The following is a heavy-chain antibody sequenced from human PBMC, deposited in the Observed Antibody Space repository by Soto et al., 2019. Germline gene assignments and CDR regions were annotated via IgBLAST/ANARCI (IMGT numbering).Heavy chain of an antibody. Sequence: EVQLLESGGGLVQPGGSLRLSCAASGFTFSSYAMSWVRQAPGKGLEWVSAISGRGGSTYYVDSVKGRFTISRDNSKNTLFLQMNSGRAGDTAVYYCAKAPSCGGDCYSGWYYYYGMDVWCQGTTVTVSS. D-gene: IGHD2-21*02. CDR1: GFTFSSYA. CDR2: ISGRGGST. J-gene: IGHJ6*02. CDR3: AKAPSCGGDCYSGWYYYYGMDV. V-gene: IGHV3-23*01.